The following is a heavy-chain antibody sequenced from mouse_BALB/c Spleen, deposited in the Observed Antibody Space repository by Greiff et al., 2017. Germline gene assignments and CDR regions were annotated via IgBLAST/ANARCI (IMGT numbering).Heavy chain of an antibody. CDR1: GFTFSSYA. V-gene: IGHV5-9-4*01. CDR3: ARYYGSSYDWYFDV. J-gene: IGHJ1*01. D-gene: IGHD1-1*01. Sequence: EVHLVESGGGLVKPGGSLKLSCAASGFTFSSYAMSWVRQSPEKRLEWVAEISSGGSYTYYPDTVTGRFTISRDNAKNTLYLEMSSLRSEDTAMYYCARYYGSSYDWYFDVWGAGTTVTVSS. CDR2: ISSGGSYT.